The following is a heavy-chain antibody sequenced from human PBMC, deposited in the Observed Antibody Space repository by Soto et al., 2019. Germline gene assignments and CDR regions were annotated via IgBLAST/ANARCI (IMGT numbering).Heavy chain of an antibody. CDR3: ARDTGGSYDF. Sequence: GSLRLSCAASGFRFSDYYMDWVRQLPGMGLEWVGRTRNKANSYAAEYAPSVRGRFTISRHDSEDSMFLQLNSLKTEDTAVYYCARDTGGSYDFWGQGALVTVSS. V-gene: IGHV3-72*01. CDR2: TRNKANSYAA. D-gene: IGHD1-26*01. J-gene: IGHJ4*02. CDR1: GFRFSDYY.